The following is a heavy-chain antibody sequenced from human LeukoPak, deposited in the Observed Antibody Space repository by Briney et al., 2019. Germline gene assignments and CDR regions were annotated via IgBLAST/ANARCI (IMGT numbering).Heavy chain of an antibody. CDR3: APHSGTSQEGY. CDR1: GGTFSSYA. V-gene: IGHV1-69*04. D-gene: IGHD1-26*01. Sequence: GASVKVSCKASGGTFSSYAISWVRQAPGQGLEWMGRIIPILGIANYAQKFQGRVTITADTSTSTAYMELSSLRSEDTAVYYCAPHSGTSQEGYWGQATLVTVSS. CDR2: IIPILGIA. J-gene: IGHJ4*02.